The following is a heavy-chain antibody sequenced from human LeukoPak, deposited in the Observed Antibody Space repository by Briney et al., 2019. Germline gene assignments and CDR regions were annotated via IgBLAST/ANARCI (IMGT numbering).Heavy chain of an antibody. CDR2: VHYTGKT. Sequence: SSETLSLTCTVSGDSISSSYWSWIRQPPGKRLEWVGYVHYTGKTNYNPSLNNRATISVDMSKNQFSLTLTSVTVVDTAMYYCARGYYDRSGSSNPFDSWGQGTLVTVSA. V-gene: IGHV4-59*01. D-gene: IGHD3-22*01. J-gene: IGHJ4*02. CDR3: ARGYYDRSGSSNPFDS. CDR1: GDSISSSY.